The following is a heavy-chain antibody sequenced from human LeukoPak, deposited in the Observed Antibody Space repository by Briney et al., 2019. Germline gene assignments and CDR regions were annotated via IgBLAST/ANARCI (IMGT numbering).Heavy chain of an antibody. CDR2: IRYDGSNK. CDR1: GFTFSSYG. J-gene: IGHJ1*01. V-gene: IGHV3-30*02. Sequence: GGFLRLSCAASGFTFSSYGMHWVRQAPGKGLEWVAFIRYDGSNKYYADSVKGRFTISRDNAKNSLSLQVNSLSAEDTAVYYCARSRSGYYEDYWGQGTLVTVSS. CDR3: ARSRSGYYEDY. D-gene: IGHD3-22*01.